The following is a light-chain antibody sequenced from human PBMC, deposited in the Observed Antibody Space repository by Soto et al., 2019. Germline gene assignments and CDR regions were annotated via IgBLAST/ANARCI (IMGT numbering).Light chain of an antibody. CDR1: QSVSSN. Sequence: EIVMTQSPATLSVSPGERATLSCRASQSVSSNLAWYQQKPGQAPRLLIYGASTRATGIPARFSGSGSGTEFTLTISSLQSEDFVVYYCQHSNTFGPGTKVDIK. J-gene: IGKJ3*01. V-gene: IGKV3-15*01. CDR2: GAS. CDR3: QHSNT.